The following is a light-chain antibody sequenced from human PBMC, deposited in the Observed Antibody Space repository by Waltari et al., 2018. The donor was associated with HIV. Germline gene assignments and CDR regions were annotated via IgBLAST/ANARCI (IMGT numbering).Light chain of an antibody. Sequence: AVRMTQSPPSFSASTGDRVTITCRASQDIGTFLAWYQQKPGNAPTLLVHSASTLQNGVPSRFHGNVSGTEFTLTISCLQSEDFGTYYCQQYNTYPITFGQGTRLDIK. V-gene: IGKV1-8*01. CDR2: SAS. J-gene: IGKJ5*01. CDR3: QQYNTYPIT. CDR1: QDIGTF.